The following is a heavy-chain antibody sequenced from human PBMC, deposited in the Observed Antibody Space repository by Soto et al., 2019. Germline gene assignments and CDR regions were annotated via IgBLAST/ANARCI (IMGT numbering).Heavy chain of an antibody. Sequence: GGSLRLSCAASGFTVSSNYMSWVRQVPGKGLEWVSVIYSGGSTYYADSVKGRFTISRDNSKNTLYLQMNSLRAEDTAVYYCAADVGGYIYGLARHWGPGTLVTVSS. CDR3: AADVGGYIYGLARH. V-gene: IGHV3-53*01. J-gene: IGHJ4*02. CDR2: IYSGGST. D-gene: IGHD4-17*01. CDR1: GFTVSSNY.